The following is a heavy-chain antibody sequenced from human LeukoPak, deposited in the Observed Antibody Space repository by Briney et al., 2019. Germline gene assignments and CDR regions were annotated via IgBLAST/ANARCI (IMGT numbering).Heavy chain of an antibody. D-gene: IGHD1-26*01. Sequence: TGGSLSLSCAASGFTFNNFAMDWVRQPPGKGLEWVASISEGGENTHYAHSVKGRFNISRDNSQSTLFLQMTSQRAEDTAVYYCAKQWVDCWGQGTLVTVSS. CDR3: AKQWVDC. J-gene: IGHJ4*02. CDR1: GFTFNNFA. CDR2: ISEGGENT. V-gene: IGHV3-23*01.